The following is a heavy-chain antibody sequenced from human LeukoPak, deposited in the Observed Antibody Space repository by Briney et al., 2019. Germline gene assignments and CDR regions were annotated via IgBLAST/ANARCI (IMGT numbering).Heavy chain of an antibody. D-gene: IGHD6-13*01. Sequence: GGSLRLSCAASGFTFSSYGMHWVSQAPGKGLEWVAFIWYDGSSKYYADSVKGRFTISRDNSKNTLYLQMNSLRAEDTAVYYCARDSIAAAPIDEYYFDYWGQGTLVTVSS. V-gene: IGHV3-33*01. CDR2: IWYDGSSK. J-gene: IGHJ4*02. CDR1: GFTFSSYG. CDR3: ARDSIAAAPIDEYYFDY.